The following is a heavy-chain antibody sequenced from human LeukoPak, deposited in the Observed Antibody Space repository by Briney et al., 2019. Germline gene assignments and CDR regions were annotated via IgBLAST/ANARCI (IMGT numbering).Heavy chain of an antibody. J-gene: IGHJ3*02. CDR2: IYFSGST. D-gene: IGHD6-13*01. CDR3: ARHLSGIATAVPLDNFDI. Sequence: SETLSLTCTVSGVPITSSSNYWGWIRRPPGKGLEWIASIYFSGSTYYTPSLRSRATIYIDTSKNQFSLKLSSVTAADTAVYYCARHLSGIATAVPLDNFDIWGQGTTVTVSS. CDR1: GVPITSSSNY. V-gene: IGHV4-39*01.